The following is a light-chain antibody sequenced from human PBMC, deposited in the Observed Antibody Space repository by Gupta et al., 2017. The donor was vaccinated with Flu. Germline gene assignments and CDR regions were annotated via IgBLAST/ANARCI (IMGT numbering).Light chain of an antibody. J-gene: IGKJ1*01. CDR2: AAS. CDR3: QQSDTTPRT. Sequence: DIQMTQSPSSLSASVGDRVTITCRAGQSINSYLNWYQQKPGKAPKLLIYAASTLHSGVPSRFSGSGSGTDFTLTISSLQPEDFATYYCQQSDTTPRTFGQGTKVEIK. CDR1: QSINSY. V-gene: IGKV1-39*01.